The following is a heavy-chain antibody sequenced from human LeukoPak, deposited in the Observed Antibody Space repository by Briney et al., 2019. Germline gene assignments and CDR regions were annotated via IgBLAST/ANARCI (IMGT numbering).Heavy chain of an antibody. D-gene: IGHD6-13*01. V-gene: IGHV4-59*01. J-gene: IGHJ4*02. Sequence: SQTLSLTCTVSGASINGYFWNWIRQPPGKGLEWIGYIYYSGNANYNPSLYNPSLKSRLTILVDTSKNQFSLKLSSVAAVDTAVYYCARGGSSLDSWGQGTLVTVSS. CDR3: ARGGSSLDS. CDR1: GASINGYF. CDR2: IYYSGNA.